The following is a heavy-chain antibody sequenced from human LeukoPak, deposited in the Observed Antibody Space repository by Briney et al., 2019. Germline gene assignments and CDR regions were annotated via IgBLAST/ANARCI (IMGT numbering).Heavy chain of an antibody. J-gene: IGHJ3*02. CDR1: GGTFSSYA. D-gene: IGHD1-26*01. V-gene: IGHV1-69*05. Sequence: GASVKVSCKASGGTFSSYAISWVRQAPGQGLEWMGGIIPIFGTANYAQKFQGRVTITTDESTSTAYMELSSLRSEDTAVYYWARDLASGSYFDAFDIWGQGTMATVSS. CDR3: ARDLASGSYFDAFDI. CDR2: IIPIFGTA.